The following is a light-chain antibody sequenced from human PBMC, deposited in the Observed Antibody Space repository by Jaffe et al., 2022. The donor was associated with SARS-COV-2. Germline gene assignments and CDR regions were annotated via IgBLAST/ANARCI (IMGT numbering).Light chain of an antibody. CDR3: QQANSFPLT. CDR1: QDISNW. CDR2: AAS. Sequence: DIQMTQSPSSVSASVGDRVTITCRASQDISNWLAWYQQKPGKAPKLLISAASSLQSGVPPRFSGSGSGTDFTLSISSLQPEDFATYYCQQANSFPLTFGGGTKVEIK. J-gene: IGKJ4*01. V-gene: IGKV1-12*01.